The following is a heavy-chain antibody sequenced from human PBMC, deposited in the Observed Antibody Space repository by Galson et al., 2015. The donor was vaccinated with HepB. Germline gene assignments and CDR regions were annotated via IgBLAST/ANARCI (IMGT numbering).Heavy chain of an antibody. D-gene: IGHD4-23*01. J-gene: IGHJ2*01. V-gene: IGHV1-46*01. CDR1: GYTFTSYY. CDR2: ISPSGGST. CDR3: ARDRPDYGGNSFWYFDL. Sequence: SVKVSCKASGYTFTSYYMHWVRQAPGQGLEWMGIISPSGGSTSYAQKFQGRVTMTRDTSTSTVYMELSSLRSEDTAVYYCARDRPDYGGNSFWYFDLWGRGTLVTVSS.